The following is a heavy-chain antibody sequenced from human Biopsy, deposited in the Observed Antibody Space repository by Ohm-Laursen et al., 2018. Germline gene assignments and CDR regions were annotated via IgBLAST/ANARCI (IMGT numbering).Heavy chain of an antibody. J-gene: IGHJ5*01. CDR3: ARDASQGFDS. CDR2: SNTDGSHT. CDR1: GFTFNNYW. Sequence: SLRLSCTAFGFTFNNYWIHWVRQAPGKGLVWVSRSNTDGSHTNYADSVKGRFTTSTDNAKNTLYLYMSSLTVEDTAVYFCARDASQGFDSWGQGTLVTVSS. V-gene: IGHV3-74*01.